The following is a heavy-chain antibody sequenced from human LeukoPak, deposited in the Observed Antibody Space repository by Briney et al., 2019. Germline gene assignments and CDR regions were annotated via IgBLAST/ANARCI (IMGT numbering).Heavy chain of an antibody. CDR2: INHSGST. Sequence: PSETLSLTCAVYGGSFSGYYWSWIRQPPGKGLEWIGEINHSGSTNHNPSLKSRVTISVDTSKNQFSLKLSSVTAADTAVYYCARGNSANWFDPWGQGTLVTVSS. V-gene: IGHV4-34*01. CDR3: ARGNSANWFDP. J-gene: IGHJ5*02. D-gene: IGHD5-18*01. CDR1: GGSFSGYY.